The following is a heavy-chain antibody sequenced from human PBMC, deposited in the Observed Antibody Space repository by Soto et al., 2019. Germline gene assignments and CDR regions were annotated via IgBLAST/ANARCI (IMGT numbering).Heavy chain of an antibody. Sequence: PGGSLRLYCAASGFTFSDYYMSWIRQGTGKGLEWVSYISSSGSTIYYADSVKGRLTISRDNAKNSLYLQMNSLRAEDTAVYYCARSAPAAPFDPWGQGTLVTVSS. D-gene: IGHD6-25*01. J-gene: IGHJ5*02. CDR2: ISSSGSTI. CDR1: GFTFSDYY. CDR3: ARSAPAAPFDP. V-gene: IGHV3-11*01.